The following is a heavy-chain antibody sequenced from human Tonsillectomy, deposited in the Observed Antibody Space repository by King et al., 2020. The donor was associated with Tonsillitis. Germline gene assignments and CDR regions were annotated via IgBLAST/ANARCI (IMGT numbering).Heavy chain of an antibody. D-gene: IGHD3-10*01. CDR2: INGDGGKT. CDR1: GFTFDDYA. V-gene: IGHV3-43*02. Sequence: QLVQSGGGVVQPGGSLRLSCATSGFTFDDYAMHWVRQAPGKGLEWVSLINGDGGKTFYTDSVKGRFTIYRDNSKNPLYLQMNSLRTEDTALYYCVKDDQFGQTGYYYMDVWGKGTTVTVSS. J-gene: IGHJ6*03. CDR3: VKDDQFGQTGYYYMDV.